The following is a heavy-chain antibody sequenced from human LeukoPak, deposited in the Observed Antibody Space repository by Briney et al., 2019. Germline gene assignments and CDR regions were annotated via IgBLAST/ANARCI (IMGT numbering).Heavy chain of an antibody. D-gene: IGHD6-19*01. Sequence: SETLSLTCTVSGGSISSYYWSWIRQPPGKGLEWIGYIYYSGSTNYNPSLKSRVTISVDTSKNQFSLKLSSVTAADTALFYCARVTAVAGPFDYWGQGTLVTVSS. V-gene: IGHV4-59*12. CDR1: GGSISSYY. J-gene: IGHJ4*02. CDR3: ARVTAVAGPFDY. CDR2: IYYSGST.